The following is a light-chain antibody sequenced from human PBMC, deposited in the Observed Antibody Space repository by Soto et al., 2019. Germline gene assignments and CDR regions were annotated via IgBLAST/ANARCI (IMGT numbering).Light chain of an antibody. CDR2: DAS. V-gene: IGKV1-5*01. J-gene: IGKJ1*01. Sequence: DIPLTQSPSTLSSSVGGSGTLNGRASERISSWLAWYQQKPGKAPKLLIYDASSLESGVPSRFSGSGSGTEFTLTISSLQPDDFATYYCQQYNSYWTFGQGTKVDI. CDR1: ERISSW. CDR3: QQYNSYWT.